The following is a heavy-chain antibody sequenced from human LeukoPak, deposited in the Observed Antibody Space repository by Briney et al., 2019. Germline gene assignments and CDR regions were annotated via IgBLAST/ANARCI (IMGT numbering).Heavy chain of an antibody. CDR3: AKDSVYCSGGSCEVT. V-gene: IGHV3-23*01. J-gene: IGHJ5*02. CDR2: ISGSGGST. D-gene: IGHD2-15*01. CDR1: GFTSSSYA. Sequence: GGSLRLSCAASGFTSSSYAMSWVRQAPGKGLEWVSAISGSGGSTYYADSVKGRFTISRDNSKNTLYLQMNSLRAEDTAVYYCAKDSVYCSGGSCEVTWGQGTLVTVSS.